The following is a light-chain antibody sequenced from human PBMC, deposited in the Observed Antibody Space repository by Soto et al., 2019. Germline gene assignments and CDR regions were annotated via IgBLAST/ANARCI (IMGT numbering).Light chain of an antibody. CDR3: QHYHNWPA. J-gene: IGKJ1*01. CDR2: GAA. CDR1: QSVFSS. Sequence: EIVMTQSPATLSVSPGERATLSCRSSQSVFSSLAWFQQKPGQAPRLLIYGAATRATGIQARFSGSGSGTDFTLTISSLQSEDFAMSYCQHYHNWPAFGQGTKVEIK. V-gene: IGKV3-15*01.